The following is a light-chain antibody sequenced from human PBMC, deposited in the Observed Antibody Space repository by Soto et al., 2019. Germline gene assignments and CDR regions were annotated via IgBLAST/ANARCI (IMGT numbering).Light chain of an antibody. CDR2: DVS. V-gene: IGLV2-14*01. CDR1: SSDVGYYNY. Sequence: QSALTQPASVSGSPGQSITISCTGTSSDVGYYNYVSWYQQNPGKAPKLMIYDVSNRLSGVSNRFSGSKSGNTASLTISGLQAEDEADYYCSSYTSSSTLVFGGGTKLTVL. J-gene: IGLJ2*01. CDR3: SSYTSSSTLV.